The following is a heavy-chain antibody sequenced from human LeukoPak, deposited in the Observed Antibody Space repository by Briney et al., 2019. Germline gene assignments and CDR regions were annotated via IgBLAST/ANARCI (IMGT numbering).Heavy chain of an antibody. V-gene: IGHV3-11*01. J-gene: IGHJ4*02. CDR3: ARGFNT. Sequence: RPGGSLRLSCVVSGFSFSNSYMTWIRQTPGKGLESLAYISGSGSDIYYADSVKGRFTISRDNVKNSVYLQMSDLIAEDTALYFCARGFNTWGQGTLVTVSS. CDR2: ISGSGSDI. CDR1: GFSFSNSY.